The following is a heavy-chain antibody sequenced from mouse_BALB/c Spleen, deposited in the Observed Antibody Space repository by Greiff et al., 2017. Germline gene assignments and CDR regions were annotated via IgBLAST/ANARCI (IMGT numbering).Heavy chain of an antibody. CDR1: GFTFSSYA. CDR2: ISSGGSYT. J-gene: IGHJ4*01. V-gene: IGHV5-9-4*01. D-gene: IGHD1-1*01. Sequence: DVKLVESGGGLVKPGGSLKLSCAASGFTFSSYAMSWVRQSPEKRLEWVAEISSGGSYTYYPDTVTGRFTISRDNAKNTLYLEMSSLRSEDTAMYYCARSYYGSSYGYAMDYWGQGTSVTVSS. CDR3: ARSYYGSSYGYAMDY.